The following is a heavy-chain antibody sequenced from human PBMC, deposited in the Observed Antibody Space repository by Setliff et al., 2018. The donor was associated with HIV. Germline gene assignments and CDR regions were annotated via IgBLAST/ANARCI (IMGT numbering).Heavy chain of an antibody. J-gene: IGHJ3*02. Sequence: ASVKVSCKASGYTFTSHYLYWVRQAPGQGLEWMGIISPIGGTTRYAQKFQGRVTMTRDTSTSTIYMELSSLRSDDTAVYYCARDRDSSAWTDNDAFDIWGQGTMVT. CDR2: ISPIGGTT. V-gene: IGHV1-46*01. CDR3: ARDRDSSAWTDNDAFDI. D-gene: IGHD6-19*01. CDR1: GYTFTSHY.